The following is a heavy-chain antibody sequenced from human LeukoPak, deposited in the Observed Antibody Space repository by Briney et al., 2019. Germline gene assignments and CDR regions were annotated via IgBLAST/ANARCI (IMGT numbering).Heavy chain of an antibody. CDR1: GFPFSDHW. J-gene: IGHJ4*02. CDR2: IRKDGSNK. V-gene: IGHV3-7*01. CDR3: ARDFWNYFDY. Sequence: QAGGSLRLSCETSGFPFSDHWMNWVRQAPGKGLEWVANIRKDGSNKHYLDSVRGRFIISRDNAKNSLYLHMNSLRVEDTGVHYCARDFWNYFDYWGQGTLVTVSS. D-gene: IGHD3-3*01.